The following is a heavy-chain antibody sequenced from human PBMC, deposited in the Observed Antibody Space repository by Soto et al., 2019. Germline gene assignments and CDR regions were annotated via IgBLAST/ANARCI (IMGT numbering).Heavy chain of an antibody. CDR1: GFTFDDYS. D-gene: IGHD4-17*01. Sequence: EVQMVESGGVVVQPGGSLRLSCAASGFTFDDYSVHWVRQATGKGLEWVSLISWDGYSTFYADSVKGRFTISRDNSKNSLYLQMNSLTTEDTAFYYCVKDGAVTDYSYLDSWGQGAVVPVSS. CDR3: VKDGAVTDYSYLDS. J-gene: IGHJ4*02. V-gene: IGHV3-43*01. CDR2: ISWDGYST.